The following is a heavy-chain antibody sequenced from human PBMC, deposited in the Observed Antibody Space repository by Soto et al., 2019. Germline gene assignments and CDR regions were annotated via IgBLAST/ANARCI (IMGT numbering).Heavy chain of an antibody. CDR1: GGTFSSYA. D-gene: IGHD2-2*01. CDR3: ARSQGSSTSLEIFYYYYYGMDV. J-gene: IGHJ6*02. CDR2: IIPISGTA. V-gene: IGHV1-69*01. Sequence: QVQLVQSGAEVKKPGSSVKVSCKASGGTFSSYAISWVRQAPGQGLEWMGGIIPISGTANYAQKFQGRVTITADESTSKAYMELSSMISDDTAVYYCARSQGSSTSLEIFYYYYYGMDVCGQGTTVTVSS.